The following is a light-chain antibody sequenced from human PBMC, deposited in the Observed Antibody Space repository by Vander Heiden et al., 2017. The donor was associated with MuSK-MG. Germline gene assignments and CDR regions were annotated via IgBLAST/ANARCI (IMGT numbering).Light chain of an antibody. CDR2: AAS. J-gene: IGKJ1*01. Sequence: DMQMPQSPCAVSASAGDRVSITCRASDSITTWLAWYQLKPGKAPKLPIYAASILHTGVPSRFRGSGSGTESTLTISSLQPDDFATYFCQQEQRSQSAFGQGTKVEIK. CDR1: DSITTW. V-gene: IGKV1-5*01. CDR3: QQEQRSQSA.